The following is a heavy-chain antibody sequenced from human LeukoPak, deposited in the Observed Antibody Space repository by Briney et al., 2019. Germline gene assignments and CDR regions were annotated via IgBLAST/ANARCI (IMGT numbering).Heavy chain of an antibody. CDR2: IYYSGST. Sequence: PSETLSLTCTVSGGSISIGGYYWSWIRQHPGKGLEWIGYIYYSGSTYYNPSLKSRVTMSVDTSKNQFSLKLSSVTAADTAVYYCARDRGSGWSSNFDYWGQGTLVTVSS. CDR3: ARDRGSGWSSNFDY. J-gene: IGHJ4*02. CDR1: GGSISIGGYY. V-gene: IGHV4-31*03. D-gene: IGHD6-19*01.